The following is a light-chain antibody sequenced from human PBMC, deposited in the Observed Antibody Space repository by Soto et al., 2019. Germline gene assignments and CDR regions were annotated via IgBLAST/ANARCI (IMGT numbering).Light chain of an antibody. CDR3: QQYRSSPVFS. CDR1: QSVSSSY. Sequence: EIVLTQSPGTLSLSQGERATLSCRASQSVSSSYLAWYQQKPGQAPRLLIYGASSRATGIPDRFSGSGSGTDLTLTISRLEPEDSAVYNCQQYRSSPVFSFGPGTKVDIK. V-gene: IGKV3-20*01. CDR2: GAS. J-gene: IGKJ3*01.